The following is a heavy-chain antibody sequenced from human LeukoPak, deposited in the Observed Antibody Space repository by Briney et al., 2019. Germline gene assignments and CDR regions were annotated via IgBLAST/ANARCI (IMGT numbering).Heavy chain of an antibody. V-gene: IGHV3-30*02. D-gene: IGHD1-26*01. Sequence: GGSLRLSCAASGFTFSSYGMHWVRQAPGKGLEWVAFIRYDGSNKYYADSVKGRFTITRDNSKNTLYLQMNSLRAEDTAVYYCAKDQVGATHLDYWGQGTLVTVSS. CDR1: GFTFSSYG. J-gene: IGHJ4*02. CDR2: IRYDGSNK. CDR3: AKDQVGATHLDY.